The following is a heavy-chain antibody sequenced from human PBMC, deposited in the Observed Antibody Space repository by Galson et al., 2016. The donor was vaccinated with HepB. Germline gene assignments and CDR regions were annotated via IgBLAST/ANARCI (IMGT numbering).Heavy chain of an antibody. D-gene: IGHD3-9*01. J-gene: IGHJ5*02. V-gene: IGHV1-46*01. CDR1: GYTFTSYY. CDR3: ARGRLAFFDWGGRWFDP. Sequence: SVKVSCKASGYTFTSYYMHWVRQAPGQGLEWMGIINPSGGSTSYAQKFQGRVTMTRDTSTSTVYMELSSLRSEDTAIYYCARGRLAFFDWGGRWFDPWGQGTLVTVSS. CDR2: INPSGGST.